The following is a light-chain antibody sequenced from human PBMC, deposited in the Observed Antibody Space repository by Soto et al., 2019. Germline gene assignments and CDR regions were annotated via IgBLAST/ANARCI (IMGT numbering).Light chain of an antibody. CDR2: GAS. Sequence: DIQMNQSPSSLPASIGDRVTITCRASQDIKNYLAWCQQKPGKVPKLLIYGASTLNSGVPSRFSGSGSGTDVTLTISRLPPGDVATYYCQTYNSDPLTFGGGTKVDIK. CDR3: QTYNSDPLT. CDR1: QDIKNY. V-gene: IGKV1-27*01. J-gene: IGKJ4*01.